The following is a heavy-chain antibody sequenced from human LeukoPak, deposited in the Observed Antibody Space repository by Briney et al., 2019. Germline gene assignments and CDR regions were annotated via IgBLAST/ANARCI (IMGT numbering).Heavy chain of an antibody. J-gene: IGHJ4*02. CDR2: IRYDGSDK. CDR1: GFTFSSNG. V-gene: IGHV3-30*02. CDR3: ARDSSGYYVFDY. D-gene: IGHD3-22*01. Sequence: GGSLRLSCAASGFTFSSNGMHWVRQAPGKGLEWVAFIRYDGSDKYYVDSVKGRLSISRDNSKNTLYLQMNSLRAEDTAVYYCARDSSGYYVFDYWGQGTLVTVSS.